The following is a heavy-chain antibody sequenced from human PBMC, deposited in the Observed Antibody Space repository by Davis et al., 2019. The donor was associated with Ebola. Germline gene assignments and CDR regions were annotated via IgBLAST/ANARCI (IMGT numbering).Heavy chain of an antibody. CDR3: AKDARGGYYYADF. J-gene: IGHJ4*02. CDR1: GFTFSTYN. CDR2: ISGSGRYI. V-gene: IGHV3-21*01. Sequence: GESLKISCAASGFTFSTYNMNWVRQAPGKGLEWVSSISGSGRYIEYADSVKGRFTISRDNSKTTVDLQMNSLRPEDTALYYCAKDARGGYYYADFWGQGTLVTVSS. D-gene: IGHD3-22*01.